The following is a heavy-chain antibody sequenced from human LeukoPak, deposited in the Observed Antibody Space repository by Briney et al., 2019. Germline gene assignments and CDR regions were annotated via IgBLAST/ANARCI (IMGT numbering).Heavy chain of an antibody. J-gene: IGHJ6*04. CDR3: AKISIGTITHDV. CDR2: IGTAGDT. CDR1: GFTFSDYD. Sequence: GGSLRLSCAASGFTFSDYDMHWVRQATGKGLEWVSAIGTAGDTYYPGSVKGRFTISRENAKNSFYLQMNSLRVGDTAVYYCAKISIGTITHDVWGKGTTVTVSS. V-gene: IGHV3-13*01. D-gene: IGHD5-12*01.